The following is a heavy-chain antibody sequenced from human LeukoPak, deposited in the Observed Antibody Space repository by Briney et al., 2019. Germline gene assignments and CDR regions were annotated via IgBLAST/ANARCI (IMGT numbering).Heavy chain of an antibody. CDR1: GGSISSSSYY. D-gene: IGHD3-9*01. CDR3: ATPILTGYSPY. CDR2: IYYSGST. J-gene: IGHJ4*02. V-gene: IGHV4-39*01. Sequence: SETLSLTCTVSGGSISSSSYYWGWIRQPPGKGLEWIGSIYYSGSTYYNPSLKSRVTISVDTSKNQFSLKLSSVTAADTAVYYCATPILTGYSPYWGQGTLVTVSS.